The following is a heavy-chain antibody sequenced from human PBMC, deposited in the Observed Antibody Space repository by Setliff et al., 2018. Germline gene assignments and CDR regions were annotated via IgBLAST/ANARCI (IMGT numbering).Heavy chain of an antibody. CDR2: MNSDGNSI. J-gene: IGHJ3*02. Sequence: GGSLRLSCAASGLTFSNSWMHWVRQAPGEGLVCVSRMNSDGNSIFYADSVKGRFTISRDNAKNTLYLQMNSLRAEDTAVYYCARDRISRYYDSGAHAFDIWGQGTMVTVSS. D-gene: IGHD3-22*01. CDR1: GLTFSNSW. V-gene: IGHV3-74*01. CDR3: ARDRISRYYDSGAHAFDI.